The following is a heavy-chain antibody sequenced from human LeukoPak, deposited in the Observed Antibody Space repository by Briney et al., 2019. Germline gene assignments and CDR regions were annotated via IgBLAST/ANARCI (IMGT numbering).Heavy chain of an antibody. J-gene: IGHJ4*02. Sequence: GGSLRLSCAASGFTFSSYAMSWVRQAPGKGLEGVSAISGSGGSTYYADSVKGRFTISRDNSKNTLYLQMNSLRAEDTAVYYCAKVGKFTMIVVVITYYFDYWGQGTLVTVSS. V-gene: IGHV3-23*01. CDR1: GFTFSSYA. D-gene: IGHD3-22*01. CDR2: ISGSGGST. CDR3: AKVGKFTMIVVVITYYFDY.